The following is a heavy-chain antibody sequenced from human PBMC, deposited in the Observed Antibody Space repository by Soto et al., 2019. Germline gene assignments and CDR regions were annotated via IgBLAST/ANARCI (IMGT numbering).Heavy chain of an antibody. CDR2: ISSTTNYI. Sequence: GSLRLSCAASGFTFTRYSMNWVRQAPGKGLEWVSSISSTTNYIYYGDSMKGRFTISRDNAKNSLYLEMNSLGAEDTAVYYCARESEDLTSNFDYWGQGTLVTVSS. CDR3: ARESEDLTSNFDY. V-gene: IGHV3-21*06. J-gene: IGHJ4*02. CDR1: GFTFTRYS.